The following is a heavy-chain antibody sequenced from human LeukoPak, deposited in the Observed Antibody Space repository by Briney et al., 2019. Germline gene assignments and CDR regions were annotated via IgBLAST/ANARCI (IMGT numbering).Heavy chain of an antibody. CDR1: GFTFNNYW. CDR2: INGDGRST. CDR3: AKDRGAPDFYYYYYGMDV. V-gene: IGHV3-74*01. Sequence: GRSLRLSCAGSGFTFNNYWMHWVRQVPGKGLEWVSRINGDGRSTSYADSVKGRFTITRDNAKYTLFLQMNNLGAEDTAVYYCAKDRGAPDFYYYYYGMDVWGQGTTVTVSS. J-gene: IGHJ6*02. D-gene: IGHD3-10*01.